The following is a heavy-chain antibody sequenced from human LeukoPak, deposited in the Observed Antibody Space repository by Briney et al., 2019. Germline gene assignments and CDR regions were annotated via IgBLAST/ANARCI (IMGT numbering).Heavy chain of an antibody. V-gene: IGHV4-30-4*01. CDR2: IYYSGST. D-gene: IGHD3-10*01. J-gene: IGHJ4*02. CDR3: AREGVIRGGFDY. Sequence: SETLSLTCTVSGGSISSGDYYWSWIRQPPGKGPEWIGYIYYSGSTYYNPSLKSRVTISVDTSKNQFSLKLSSVTAADTAVYYCAREGVIRGGFDYWGQGTLVTVSS. CDR1: GGSISSGDYY.